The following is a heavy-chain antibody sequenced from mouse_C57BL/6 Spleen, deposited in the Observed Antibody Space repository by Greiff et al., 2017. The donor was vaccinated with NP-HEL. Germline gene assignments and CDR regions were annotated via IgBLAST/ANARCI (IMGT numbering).Heavy chain of an antibody. CDR1: GYTFTSYW. CDR2: IDPSDSYT. Sequence: QVQLQQPGAELVMPGASVKLSCKASGYTFTSYWMHWVKQRPGQGLEWIGEIDPSDSYTNYNQKFKGKSTLTVDKSSSTAYMQLSSLTSEDSAVYYCARCPPLPSFAYWGQGTLVTVSA. D-gene: IGHD2-1*01. J-gene: IGHJ3*01. CDR3: ARCPPLPSFAY. V-gene: IGHV1-69*01.